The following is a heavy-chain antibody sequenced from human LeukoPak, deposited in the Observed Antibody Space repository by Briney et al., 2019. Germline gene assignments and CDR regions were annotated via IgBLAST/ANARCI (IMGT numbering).Heavy chain of an antibody. Sequence: GGSLRLSCAASGFTFSSYSMNWVRQAPGKGLEWVSSISSSSSYIYYADSVKGRFTISRDNAKNSLYLQMNSLRAEDTAVYYCAGGGQGGESGRRSYYFDYWGQGTLVTVSS. V-gene: IGHV3-21*01. J-gene: IGHJ4*02. CDR3: AGGGQGGESGRRSYYFDY. CDR1: GFTFSSYS. D-gene: IGHD3-16*01. CDR2: ISSSSSYI.